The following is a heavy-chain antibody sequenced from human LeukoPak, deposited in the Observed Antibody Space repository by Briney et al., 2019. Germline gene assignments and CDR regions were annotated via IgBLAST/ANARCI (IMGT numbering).Heavy chain of an antibody. Sequence: GESLKISCKGSGYRFTSYWIAWVRQVLGKGLEWMGIIYPGDSDTRYSPSFQGQVTISADKSISTAYLQWSSLKASDTAMYYCARLSRAVLTYGMDVWGKGTTVTVSS. CDR2: IYPGDSDT. J-gene: IGHJ6*04. D-gene: IGHD6-19*01. CDR1: GYRFTSYW. CDR3: ARLSRAVLTYGMDV. V-gene: IGHV5-51*01.